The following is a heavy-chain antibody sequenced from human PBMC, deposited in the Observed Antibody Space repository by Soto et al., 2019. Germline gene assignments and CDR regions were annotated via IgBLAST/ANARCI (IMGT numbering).Heavy chain of an antibody. Sequence: DVQLLESGGSLVQPGGSLRLSCAASGFTFNAYSLSWVRQAPGKGLEWVSAISTTGGSTYYADSVKGRFTISRDNSQNTLSLQMSSLRAEETAVYFCARPDGSTYSFRYWGQGTLVTVSS. CDR2: ISTTGGST. D-gene: IGHD3-10*01. J-gene: IGHJ4*02. CDR3: ARPDGSTYSFRY. CDR1: GFTFNAYS. V-gene: IGHV3-23*01.